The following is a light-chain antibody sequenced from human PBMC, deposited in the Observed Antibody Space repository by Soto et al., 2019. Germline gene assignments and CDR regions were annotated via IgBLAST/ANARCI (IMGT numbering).Light chain of an antibody. CDR1: SSDVGGYNY. CDR3: RSYTSSSTL. CDR2: AVT. V-gene: IGLV2-14*01. Sequence: SVLTQPASVSGSPGQSITISCTGTSSDVGGYNYVSWYQQHPGKAPKLMIYAVTDRPSGVSSRFSGSKSGNTASLTISGLQAEDEADYCCRSYTSSSTLFGTGTKLTVL. J-gene: IGLJ1*01.